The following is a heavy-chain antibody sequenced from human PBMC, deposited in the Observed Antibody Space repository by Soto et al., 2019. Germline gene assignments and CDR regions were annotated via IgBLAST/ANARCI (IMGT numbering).Heavy chain of an antibody. V-gene: IGHV1-2*02. J-gene: IGHJ5*02. D-gene: IGHD1-26*01. CDR3: VGGVLSGSYYNWFDP. CDR1: GYPLTGYY. CDR2: INPNSGGT. Sequence: XPGKVSCDASGYPLTGYYMHWVRQAPGQGLEWMGWINPNSGGTDYAQKFQCRVTMTRDTPISTAYMELSRLRSDETAVYSCVGGVLSGSYYNWFDPWGQGTLVTVSS.